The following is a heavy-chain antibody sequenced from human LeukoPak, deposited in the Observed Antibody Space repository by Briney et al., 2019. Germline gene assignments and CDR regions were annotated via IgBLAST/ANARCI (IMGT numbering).Heavy chain of an antibody. CDR2: IRFDGGIK. CDR1: GFTFSSYG. Sequence: GGSLRLSCAASGFTFSSYGMHWVRQAPGKGLEWVTFIRFDGGIKYYADSVKGRFTISRDDSENTLYLQMNSLRAEDTAVYCCAKGSHYSYSSNTFPFDYWGQGTLVTVSS. D-gene: IGHD6-13*01. CDR3: AKGSHYSYSSNTFPFDY. J-gene: IGHJ4*02. V-gene: IGHV3-30*02.